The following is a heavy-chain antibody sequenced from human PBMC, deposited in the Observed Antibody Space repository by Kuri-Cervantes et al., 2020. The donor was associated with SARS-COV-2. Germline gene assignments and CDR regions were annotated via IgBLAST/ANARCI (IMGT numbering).Heavy chain of an antibody. CDR3: AREDRAAAATFDY. J-gene: IGHJ4*02. V-gene: IGHV1-8*03. Sequence: ASVKVSCKASGYTFTSYDINWVRQATGQGLEWMGWMNPNSGNTDYAQKFQGRVTITRSTSISTAYMELSSLRSEDTAVYYCAREDRAAAATFDYWGQGTLVTVSS. CDR1: GYTFTSYD. D-gene: IGHD6-13*01. CDR2: MNPNSGNT.